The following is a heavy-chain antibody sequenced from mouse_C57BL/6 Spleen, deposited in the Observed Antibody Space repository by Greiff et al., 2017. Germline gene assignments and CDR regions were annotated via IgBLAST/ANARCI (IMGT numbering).Heavy chain of an antibody. J-gene: IGHJ3*01. CDR2: INPNYGTT. Sequence: LQESGPELVKPGASVKISCKASGYSFTDYNMNWVKQSNGQSLEWIGVINPNYGTTSYNQKFKGKATLTVHQSSSTAYMQLTSLTSADSAVYYCARGDYYGSSYGWFAYWGQGTLVTGSA. V-gene: IGHV1-39*01. CDR3: ARGDYYGSSYGWFAY. D-gene: IGHD1-1*01. CDR1: GYSFTDYN.